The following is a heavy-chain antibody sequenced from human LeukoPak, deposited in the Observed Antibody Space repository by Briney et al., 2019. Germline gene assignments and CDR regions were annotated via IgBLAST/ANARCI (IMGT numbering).Heavy chain of an antibody. CDR1: GFTFDDYA. Sequence: PGGSLRLSCAASGFTFDDYAMHWVRQAPGKGLEWVSLISGDGGSTYHADSVKGRFTISRDNSKNSLYLQMNSLRTEDTALYYCAKDLALRYFDWLFTTPAGIDPWGQGTLVTVSS. CDR2: ISGDGGST. V-gene: IGHV3-43*02. J-gene: IGHJ5*02. D-gene: IGHD3-9*01. CDR3: AKDLALRYFDWLFTTPAGIDP.